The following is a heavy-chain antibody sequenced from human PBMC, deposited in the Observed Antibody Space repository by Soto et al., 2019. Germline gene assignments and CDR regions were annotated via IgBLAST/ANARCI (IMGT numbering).Heavy chain of an antibody. Sequence: QVQLVESGGGVVQPGRSLRLSCAASGFTFSSYAMHWVRQAPGKGLEWVAGISYDGSNKYYADSVKGRFTISRDNSKNTLYLQMNSLRSEDTAVYYCARGQVVVFLHHDAFDIWGQGTMVTVSS. D-gene: IGHD2-15*01. CDR2: ISYDGSNK. CDR3: ARGQVVVFLHHDAFDI. V-gene: IGHV3-30-3*01. CDR1: GFTFSSYA. J-gene: IGHJ3*02.